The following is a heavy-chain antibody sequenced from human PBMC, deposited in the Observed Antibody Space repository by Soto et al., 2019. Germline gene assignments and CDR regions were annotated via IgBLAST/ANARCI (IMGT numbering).Heavy chain of an antibody. CDR3: ARGLYCSGGSCYYMGNYYYGMDV. D-gene: IGHD2-15*01. CDR1: GYTFTSYD. Sequence: GASVKVSCKASGYTFTSYDINWVRQATGRGLEWMGWMNPNSGNTGYAQKFQGRVTMTRNTSISTAYMELSSLRSEDTAVYYCARGLYCSGGSCYYMGNYYYGMDVWGQGTTVTVSS. V-gene: IGHV1-8*01. CDR2: MNPNSGNT. J-gene: IGHJ6*02.